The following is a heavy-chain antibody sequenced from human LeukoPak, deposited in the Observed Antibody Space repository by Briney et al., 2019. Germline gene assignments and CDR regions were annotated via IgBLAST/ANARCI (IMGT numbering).Heavy chain of an antibody. CDR2: ILYLVAVE. D-gene: IGHD2-8*02. CDR1: VFSFSNYV. CDR3: ARAYRNSAWCDLNY. V-gene: IGHV3-30*14. J-gene: IGHJ4*02. Sequence: GGGLRLSCVASVFSFSNYVMRSVREAPRGGRWRVAVILYLVAVEHYEESLKGRFSLSRENSRETLCLQMCTQRAEDTAVYYCARAYRNSAWCDLNYWGQGTLVTVSS.